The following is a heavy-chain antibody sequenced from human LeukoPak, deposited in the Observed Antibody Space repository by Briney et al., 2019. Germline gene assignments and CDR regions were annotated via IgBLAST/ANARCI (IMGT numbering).Heavy chain of an antibody. D-gene: IGHD6-6*01. CDR2: IYYSGST. CDR3: ARDLPSGGIDY. J-gene: IGHJ4*02. Sequence: SETLSLTCTVSGGSISSYYWSWIRQPPGKGLEWIGYIYYSGSTNYNPSLKSRVTISVDKSKNQFSLKLSSVTAADTAVYYCARDLPSGGIDYWGQGTLVTVSS. V-gene: IGHV4-59*12. CDR1: GGSISSYY.